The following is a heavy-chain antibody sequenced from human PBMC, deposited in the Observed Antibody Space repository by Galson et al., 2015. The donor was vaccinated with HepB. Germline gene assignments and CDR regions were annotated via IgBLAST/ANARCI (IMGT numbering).Heavy chain of an antibody. V-gene: IGHV3-23*01. J-gene: IGHJ4*02. D-gene: IGHD3-10*01. CDR3: AKVDRSMVRGVMVPRPFDY. CDR1: GFTFSSYA. Sequence: LRLSCAASGFTFSSYAMSWVRQAPGKGLEWVSAISGSGGSTYYADSVKGRFTISRDNSKNTLYLQMNSLRAEDTAVYYCAKVDRSMVRGVMVPRPFDYWGQGTLVTVSS. CDR2: ISGSGGST.